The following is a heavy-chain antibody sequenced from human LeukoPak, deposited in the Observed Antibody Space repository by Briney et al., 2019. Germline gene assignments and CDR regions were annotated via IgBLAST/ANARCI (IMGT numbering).Heavy chain of an antibody. CDR1: GYTFTSYA. Sequence: GASVKVSCKASGYTFTSYAMHWVRQAPGQRLKWMEWINAGNGNTKYSQKFQGRVTITRDTSASTAYMELSSLRSEDTAVYYCARHCGGDCYSYAFDIWGQGTMVTVSS. J-gene: IGHJ3*02. CDR2: INAGNGNT. CDR3: ARHCGGDCYSYAFDI. V-gene: IGHV1-3*01. D-gene: IGHD2-21*02.